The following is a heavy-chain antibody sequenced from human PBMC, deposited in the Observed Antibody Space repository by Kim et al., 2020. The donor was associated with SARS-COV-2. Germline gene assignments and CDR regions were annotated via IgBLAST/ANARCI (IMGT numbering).Heavy chain of an antibody. V-gene: IGHV4-4*07. CDR3: ARGLHD. CDR2: ISTSGST. J-gene: IGHJ4*02. Sequence: SETLSLTCTVSGDSISGYNCNWIRQPAGKGLEWIGRISTSGSTNYNPSLESRVTMSVDTSKSQFALKLSTVTAADTAVYFCARGLHDWGQGTLVTVSS. CDR1: GDSISGYN.